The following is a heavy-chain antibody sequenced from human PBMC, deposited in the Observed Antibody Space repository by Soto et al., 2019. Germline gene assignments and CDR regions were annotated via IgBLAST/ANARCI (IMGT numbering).Heavy chain of an antibody. CDR3: ARDDEVDYGDYVRYFDY. J-gene: IGHJ4*02. Sequence: GASVKVSCKASGGTFSSYAISWVRQAPGQGLEWMGWIIPNYGTANYAQKLQGRVTITADTSTSTAYMELRSLRSDDTAVYYCARDDEVDYGDYVRYFDYWGQGTLVTVSS. CDR2: IIPNYGTA. V-gene: IGHV1-69*06. D-gene: IGHD4-17*01. CDR1: GGTFSSYA.